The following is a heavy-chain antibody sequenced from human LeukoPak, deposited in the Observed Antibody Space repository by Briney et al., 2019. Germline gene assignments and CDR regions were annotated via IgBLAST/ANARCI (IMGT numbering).Heavy chain of an antibody. D-gene: IGHD5-24*01. V-gene: IGHV3-66*02. CDR3: ARSRDGYNRHFDY. CDR1: GFTVSNNY. CDR2: IYSGGTT. Sequence: GGSLRLSCAASGFTVSNNYLTWVRQAPGKGLEWVSAIYSGGTTYYADSVKGRFTISRDSSKNTLYLQMNNLRVEDTAVYYCARSRDGYNRHFDYWGQGTLVTVSS. J-gene: IGHJ4*02.